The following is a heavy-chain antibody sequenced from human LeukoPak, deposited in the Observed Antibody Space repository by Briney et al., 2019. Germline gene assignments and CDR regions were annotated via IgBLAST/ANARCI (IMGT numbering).Heavy chain of an antibody. CDR2: INAGNGNT. J-gene: IGHJ4*02. D-gene: IGHD6-13*01. CDR1: GYTFTSYA. CDR3: ARADWAAAGNY. Sequence: GASVKVSCKASGYTFTSYAMHWVRQAPGQRLEWMGWINAGNGNTKYSQKFQGRVTITRDTYASTAYMELSSLRSEDTAVYYCARADWAAAGNYWGQGTLVTVSS. V-gene: IGHV1-3*01.